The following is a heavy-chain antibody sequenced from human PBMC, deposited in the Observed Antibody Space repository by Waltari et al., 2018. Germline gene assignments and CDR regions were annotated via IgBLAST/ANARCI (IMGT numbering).Heavy chain of an antibody. CDR2: IYYSGST. CDR3: ARVSWERDGYNRGFDY. Sequence: QVQLQESGPGLVKPSLTLSLTCTVSGVSISSGGYYWSGIRQHPGKGLEWIGYIYYSGSTYYNPSLKSRVTIAVDTSKNQFSLKLSSVTAADTAVYYCARVSWERDGYNRGFDYWGQGTLVTVSS. J-gene: IGHJ4*02. V-gene: IGHV4-31*03. CDR1: GVSISSGGYY. D-gene: IGHD5-12*01.